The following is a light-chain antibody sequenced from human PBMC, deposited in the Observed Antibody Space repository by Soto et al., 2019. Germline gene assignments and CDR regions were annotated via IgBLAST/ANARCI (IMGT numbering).Light chain of an antibody. J-gene: IGLJ2*01. Sequence: QSVLTQPASVSGSPGQSISISCTGTNYDVGGHNSVSWYQQHPGKAPKLMIYDVSYRPSGVSDRFSGSKSGDTASLTISGLQAEDEADYYCNSYTSSRTRVFGGGTKLTVL. CDR1: NYDVGGHNS. CDR2: DVS. V-gene: IGLV2-14*01. CDR3: NSYTSSRTRV.